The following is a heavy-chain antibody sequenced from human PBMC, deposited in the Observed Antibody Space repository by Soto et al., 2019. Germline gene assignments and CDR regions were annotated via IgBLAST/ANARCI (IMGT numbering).Heavy chain of an antibody. D-gene: IGHD1-26*01. J-gene: IGHJ3*02. CDR3: ARDHSGSYYAFDI. V-gene: IGHV4-59*01. CDR2: IYYSGST. Sequence: SWIRQPPGKGLEWIGYIYYSGSTNYNPSLKSRVAISVDTSKNQFSLKLSSVTAADTAVYYCARDHSGSYYAFDIWGQGTMVTVSS.